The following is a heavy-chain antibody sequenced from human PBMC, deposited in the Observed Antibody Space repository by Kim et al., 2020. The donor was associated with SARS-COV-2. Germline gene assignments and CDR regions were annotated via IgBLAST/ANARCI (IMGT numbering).Heavy chain of an antibody. D-gene: IGHD4-17*01. CDR2: INPSGGST. J-gene: IGHJ6*02. CDR3: ARGSLSGDRTQVYYYYGMDV. CDR1: GYTFTSYY. V-gene: IGHV1-46*01. Sequence: ASVKVSCKASGYTFTSYYMHWVRQAPGQGLEWMGIINPSGGSTSYAQKFQGRVTMTRDTSTSTVYMELSSLRSEDTAVYYCARGSLSGDRTQVYYYYGMDVWGQGTTVTVSS.